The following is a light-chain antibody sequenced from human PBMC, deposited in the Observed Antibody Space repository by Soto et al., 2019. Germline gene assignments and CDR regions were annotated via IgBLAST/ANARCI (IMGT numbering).Light chain of an antibody. CDR3: CSCTTSTTLL. J-gene: IGLJ3*02. V-gene: IGLV2-14*01. CDR2: EIN. CDR1: SSDIGDCDF. Sequence: QSALTQPASVSGSPGQSITIPCTGTSSDIGDCDFVSWYQQLPDKAPKLILYEINKRPSGVSDRFSGSKSGSTASLTISGLRPEDEAGYLCCSCTTSTTLLFGGGTKVTVL.